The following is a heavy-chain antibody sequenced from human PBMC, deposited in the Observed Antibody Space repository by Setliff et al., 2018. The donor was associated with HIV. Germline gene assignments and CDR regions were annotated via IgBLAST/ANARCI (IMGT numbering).Heavy chain of an antibody. D-gene: IGHD3-10*01. CDR3: ACGGFGELIYFDY. J-gene: IGHJ4*02. V-gene: IGHV1-8*01. CDR2: MNPNSGNT. CDR1: GGTFTSFY. Sequence: ASVKVSCKASGGTFTSFYMHWVRQATGQGLEWMGWMNPNSGNTGYAQKFQGRVTMTRNTSISTAYMELSSLRSEDTAVYYCACGGFGELIYFDYWGQGTLVTSPQ.